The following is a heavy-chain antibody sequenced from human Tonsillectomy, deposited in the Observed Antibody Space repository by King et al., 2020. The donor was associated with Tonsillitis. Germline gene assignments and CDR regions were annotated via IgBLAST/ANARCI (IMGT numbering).Heavy chain of an antibody. V-gene: IGHV3-30*18. J-gene: IGHJ5*02. D-gene: IGHD2-21*02. CDR1: GFTFSSYG. Sequence: VQLVESGGGVVQPGRSLRLSCAASGFTFSSYGMHWVRQAPGKGLEWVAGISYDGSNKYYADSVKGRLTISRENSKNTLYLQMNSLRAEDTAVYYCAKVSHDSGFDPWVQATLVTVSS. CDR2: ISYDGSNK. CDR3: AKVSHDSGFDP.